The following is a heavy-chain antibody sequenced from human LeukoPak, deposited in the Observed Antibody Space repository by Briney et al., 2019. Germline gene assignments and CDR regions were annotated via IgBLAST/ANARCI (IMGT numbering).Heavy chain of an antibody. CDR2: IYYSGST. J-gene: IGHJ4*02. CDR1: GGSISSGGYY. D-gene: IGHD3-16*02. CDR3: ARIEVIGSTRYFDY. Sequence: PSQTLSLTCTVSGGSISSGGYYWSWIRQHPGKDLEWIGYIYYSGSTYYNPSLKSRVTISVDTSKNQFSLKLSSVTAADTAVYYCARIEVIGSTRYFDYWGQGAMVSVSA. V-gene: IGHV4-31*03.